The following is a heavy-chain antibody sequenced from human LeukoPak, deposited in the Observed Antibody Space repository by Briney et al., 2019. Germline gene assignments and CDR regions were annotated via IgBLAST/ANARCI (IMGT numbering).Heavy chain of an antibody. CDR3: ARVSIEYSSSLISNWFDP. CDR2: IYYSGST. Sequence: SETLSLTCTVSGGSISGSSYYWGWIRQPPGKGLEWIGNIYYSGSTYYNPSLKSRVTISVDTSKNQFSLKLSSVTAADTAVYYCARVSIEYSSSLISNWFDPWGQGTLVTVSS. J-gene: IGHJ5*02. CDR1: GGSISGSSYY. D-gene: IGHD6-6*01. V-gene: IGHV4-39*07.